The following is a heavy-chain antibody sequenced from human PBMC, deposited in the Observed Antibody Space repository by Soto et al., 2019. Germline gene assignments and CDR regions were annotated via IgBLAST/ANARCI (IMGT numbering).Heavy chain of an antibody. CDR2: ISYDGSNK. CDR3: AKAISGWYYDY. D-gene: IGHD6-19*01. Sequence: QVQLVESGGGVVQPGRSLRLSCAASRFTFSSYGMHWVRQAPGKGLEWVAVISYDGSNKYYADSVKGRFTISRDNSKNTLYLQMNGLRAEDTAVYYCAKAISGWYYDYWGQGTLVTVSS. CDR1: RFTFSSYG. J-gene: IGHJ4*02. V-gene: IGHV3-30*18.